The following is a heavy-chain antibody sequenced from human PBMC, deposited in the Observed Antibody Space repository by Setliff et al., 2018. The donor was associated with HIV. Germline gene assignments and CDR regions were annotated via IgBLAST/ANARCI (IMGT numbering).Heavy chain of an antibody. V-gene: IGHV3-23*01. CDR2: ISGSDDKT. CDR3: AISSGVSSILTDHYFHH. J-gene: IGHJ4*02. Sequence: GGSLRLSCAASGFTVSPHAMTWVRQAPGKGLVWVSTISGSDDKTYYADPVRGRFTVSRDRSKNKVYLQVTNLRVEDTAIYYCAISSGVSSILTDHYFHHWGQGTLVTVSS. CDR1: GFTVSPHA. D-gene: IGHD3-9*01.